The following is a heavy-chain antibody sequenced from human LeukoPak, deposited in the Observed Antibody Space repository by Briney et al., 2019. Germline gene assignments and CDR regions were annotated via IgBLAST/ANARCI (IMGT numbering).Heavy chain of an antibody. CDR2: INDSGTI. D-gene: IGHD1-7*01. J-gene: IGHJ6*03. CDR3: ARRWNYGRNYYIDV. CDR1: GGSFSNYY. V-gene: IGHV4-34*01. Sequence: SETLSLTCAVYGGSFSNYYWSWIRQPPGKGLEWIGEINDSGTINYNPSLMSRVTISVDKSKNQFSLKLSSVTAADTAVYYCARRWNYGRNYYIDVWGKVATVSLSS.